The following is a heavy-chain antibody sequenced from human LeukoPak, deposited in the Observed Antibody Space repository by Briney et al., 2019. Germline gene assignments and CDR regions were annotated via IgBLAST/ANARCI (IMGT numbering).Heavy chain of an antibody. D-gene: IGHD2-21*02. V-gene: IGHV4-59*12. Sequence: RPSETLSLTCTVSGGSISSYYWSWIRQPPGKGLEWIGYIYYSGSTNYNPSLKSRVTISVDTSKNQFSLKLSSVTAADTAVYYCARGKSRLLSWSRYYFDYWGQGTLVTVSS. CDR3: ARGKSRLLSWSRYYFDY. J-gene: IGHJ4*02. CDR2: IYYSGST. CDR1: GGSISSYY.